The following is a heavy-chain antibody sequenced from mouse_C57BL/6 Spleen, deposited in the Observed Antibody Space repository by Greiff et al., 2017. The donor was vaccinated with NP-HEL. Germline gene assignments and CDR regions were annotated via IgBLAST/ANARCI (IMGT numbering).Heavy chain of an antibody. V-gene: IGHV14-2*01. Sequence: VQLQQSGAALVKPGASVKLSCTASGFNIKDYYMPWVKQRTEQGLEWIGRIDPEDGETKYAPKFQGKATITADTSSNTAYLQLSSLTSEDTAVYYCAFFGGGGRFAYWGQGTLVTVSA. CDR1: GFNIKDYY. CDR2: IDPEDGET. CDR3: AFFGGGGRFAY. J-gene: IGHJ3*01.